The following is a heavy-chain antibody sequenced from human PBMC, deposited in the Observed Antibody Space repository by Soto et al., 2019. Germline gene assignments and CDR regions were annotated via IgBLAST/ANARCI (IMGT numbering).Heavy chain of an antibody. D-gene: IGHD3-16*01. Sequence: EVQLLESGGGLVQPGGSLRLSCAASGFTFSSYAMSWVRQAPGKGLEWNSAISGSGGSTYYADSVKGRFTISRDNSKNPLYLQMSSLRGEDTAVYYCEKDGGRGYDAFDLWGQGTMVTVSS. V-gene: IGHV3-23*01. CDR1: GFTFSSYA. CDR3: EKDGGRGYDAFDL. CDR2: ISGSGGST. J-gene: IGHJ3*01.